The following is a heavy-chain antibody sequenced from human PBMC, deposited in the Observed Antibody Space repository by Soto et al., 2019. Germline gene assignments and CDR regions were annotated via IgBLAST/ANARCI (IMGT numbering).Heavy chain of an antibody. CDR3: ARGPRVSSTGTGAH. Sequence: GGFMSLCCSFAGFTFSAYWMHWGRQVPGKGLTWVSRISDDGSTATYADSVKGRFVISRDNAKNSLYLEMNTLRADDSGLYYCARGPRVSSTGTGAHWGRGTLVTVSS. J-gene: IGHJ4*02. CDR1: GFTFSAYW. CDR2: ISDDGSTA. V-gene: IGHV3-74*01. D-gene: IGHD1-1*01.